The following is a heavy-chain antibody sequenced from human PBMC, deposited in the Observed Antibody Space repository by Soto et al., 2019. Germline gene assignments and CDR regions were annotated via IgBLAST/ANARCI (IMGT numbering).Heavy chain of an antibody. D-gene: IGHD6-13*01. CDR3: ARDGIAGDGTSWFDP. CDR1: GYTFTSHA. CDR2: INAGNGNT. J-gene: IGHJ5*02. Sequence: QVQLVQSGAEEKKPGASVKVSCKASGYTFTSHAMHWVRQAPGQRLEWMGWINAGNGNTKYSQKFQGRVTITTATSASTAYVALSSRRAEDRAVEYCARDGIAGDGTSWFDPWGQGTLVTVAS. V-gene: IGHV1-3*05.